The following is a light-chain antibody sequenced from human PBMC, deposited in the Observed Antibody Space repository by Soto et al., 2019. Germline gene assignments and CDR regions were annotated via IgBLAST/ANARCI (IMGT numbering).Light chain of an antibody. CDR3: QQSYSTLPT. J-gene: IGKJ4*01. CDR1: QSISSY. V-gene: IGKV1-39*01. CDR2: AAS. Sequence: DIQMTQSPSSLSASVGDSVTITCRASQSISSYLNWYQQKPGKAPKLLIYAASSLQSGVPSRFSGSGSGTDFTLTINSLQPEDFATYYCQQSYSTLPTFGGGTKVEIK.